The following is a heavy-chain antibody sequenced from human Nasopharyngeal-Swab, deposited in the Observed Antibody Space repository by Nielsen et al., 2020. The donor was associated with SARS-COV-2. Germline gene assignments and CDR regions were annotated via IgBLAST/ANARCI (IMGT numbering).Heavy chain of an antibody. V-gene: IGHV3-74*01. CDR2: INSDGSST. D-gene: IGHD3-22*01. J-gene: IGHJ4*02. CDR3: ARDPPYSYDQDY. Sequence: VRQMPGKGLVWVSRINSDGSSTSYADSVKGRFTISRDNAKNTLYLQMNSLRAEDTAVYYCARDPPYSYDQDYWGQGTLVTVSS.